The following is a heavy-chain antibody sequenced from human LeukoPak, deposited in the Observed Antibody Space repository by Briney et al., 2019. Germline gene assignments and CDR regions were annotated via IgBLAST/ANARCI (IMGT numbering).Heavy chain of an antibody. CDR2: INHSGST. J-gene: IGHJ4*02. CDR3: ARRAYSSFPYYFDF. V-gene: IGHV4-34*01. Sequence: SETLSLTCAVYGGSFSGYYWSWIRQPPGKGLEWIGEINHSGSTNYNPSLKSRVTISVDTSKNQFSLKLSSVTAADTAVYYCARRAYSSFPYYFDFWGQGTLVTVSS. D-gene: IGHD6-6*01. CDR1: GGSFSGYY.